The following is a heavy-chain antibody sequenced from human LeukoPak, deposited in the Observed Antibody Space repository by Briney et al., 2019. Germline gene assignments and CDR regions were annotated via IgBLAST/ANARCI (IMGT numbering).Heavy chain of an antibody. Sequence: SETRSLTCTVAGVSLSSYSWSCIRPPPRKGLEWIGYIYNTGSTNYNPSLKSRVTISVDTSKNQFSLRLSSVTAADTAVYYCAGSSTYYYVAFGHWGQGTLVTVSS. D-gene: IGHD3-22*01. J-gene: IGHJ4*02. V-gene: IGHV4-59*08. CDR1: GVSLSSYS. CDR3: AGSSTYYYVAFGH. CDR2: IYNTGST.